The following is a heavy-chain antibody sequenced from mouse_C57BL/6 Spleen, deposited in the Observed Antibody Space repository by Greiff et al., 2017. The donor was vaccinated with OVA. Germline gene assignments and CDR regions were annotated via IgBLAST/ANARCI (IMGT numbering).Heavy chain of an antibody. Sequence: QVQLQQPGAELVMPGASVKLSCKASGYTFTSYWMHWVKQRPGQGLEWIGEIDPSDSYTNYNQKFTGKSTLTVDKSSSTAYMQLSSLTSEDAAVYYCAVITTVVAPFDYWGQGTTLTVSS. V-gene: IGHV1-69*01. D-gene: IGHD1-1*01. CDR2: IDPSDSYT. CDR3: AVITTVVAPFDY. J-gene: IGHJ2*01. CDR1: GYTFTSYW.